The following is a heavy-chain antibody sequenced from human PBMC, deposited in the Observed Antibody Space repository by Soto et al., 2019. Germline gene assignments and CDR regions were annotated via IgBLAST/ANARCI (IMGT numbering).Heavy chain of an antibody. Sequence: GESLKISCAASGFTFSSYAMHWVRQAPGKGLEWVAVISYDGSNKYYADSVKGRFTISRDNSKNTLYLQMNSLRAEDTAVYYCARDHGAAAGTGYFQHWGQGTLVTVSS. CDR2: ISYDGSNK. V-gene: IGHV3-30-3*01. CDR1: GFTFSSYA. CDR3: ARDHGAAAGTGYFQH. D-gene: IGHD6-13*01. J-gene: IGHJ1*01.